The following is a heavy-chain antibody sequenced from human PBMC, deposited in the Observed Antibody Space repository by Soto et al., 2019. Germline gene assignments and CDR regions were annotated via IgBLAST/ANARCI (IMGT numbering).Heavy chain of an antibody. Sequence: SETLSLTCAVSGGSISSGGYSWSWIRQPPGKGLEWIGYMYHSGSTYYNPSLKSRVTISIDRSKNQFSLKLSSVTAADTAVYYCARHVLVPAAIGGMDVWGQGTTVTVSS. D-gene: IGHD2-2*02. V-gene: IGHV4-30-2*01. CDR1: GGSISSGGYS. J-gene: IGHJ6*02. CDR2: MYHSGST. CDR3: ARHVLVPAAIGGMDV.